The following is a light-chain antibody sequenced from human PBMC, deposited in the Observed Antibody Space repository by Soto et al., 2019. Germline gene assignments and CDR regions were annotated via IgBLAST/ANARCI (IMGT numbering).Light chain of an antibody. CDR2: GAS. CDR1: QSVTTSY. J-gene: IGKJ1*01. V-gene: IGKV3-20*01. CDR3: QHYGSSPR. Sequence: EIVLTQSPGTLSLSPGERATLSCRASQSVTTSYLAWYQRKPGQAPRLLIYGASSRATSIPNRFSGSGSGTDFMLTISRLELEDCAVYYCQHYGSSPRFGQGTKVDIK.